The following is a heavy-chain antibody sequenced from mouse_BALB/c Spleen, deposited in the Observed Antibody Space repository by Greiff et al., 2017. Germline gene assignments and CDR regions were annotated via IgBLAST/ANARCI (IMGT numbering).Heavy chain of an antibody. Sequence: EVQLVESGGGLVKPGGSLKLSCAASGFAFSSYDMSWVRQTPAKRLEWVAYISSGGGSTYYPDTVKGRFTISRDNAKNTLYLQMSSLKSEDTAMYYWARQKGRYRYDVPFADWGQGTLVTVSA. D-gene: IGHD2-14*01. CDR1: GFAFSSYD. CDR3: ARQKGRYRYDVPFAD. J-gene: IGHJ3*01. V-gene: IGHV5-12-1*01. CDR2: ISSGGGST.